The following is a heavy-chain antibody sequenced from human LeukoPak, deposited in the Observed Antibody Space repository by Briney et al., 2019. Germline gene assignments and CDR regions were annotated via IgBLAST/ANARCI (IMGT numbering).Heavy chain of an antibody. V-gene: IGHV3-73*01. CDR2: IRSKTNNYAT. CDR3: TRHNYDRSGYGAFDI. Sequence: GGSLRLSCAASGFTFSGSDIHWVRQASGKGLEWVGHIRSKTNNYATADAASVKGRFTFSRDDSKNTAYIQMDSLKTEDTAVYYCTRHNYDRSGYGAFDIWGQGTMVTVSS. J-gene: IGHJ3*02. CDR1: GFTFSGSD. D-gene: IGHD3-22*01.